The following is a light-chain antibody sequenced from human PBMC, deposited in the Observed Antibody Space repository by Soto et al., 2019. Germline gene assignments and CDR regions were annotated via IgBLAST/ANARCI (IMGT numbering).Light chain of an antibody. CDR2: KAS. J-gene: IGKJ1*01. CDR3: QHYNSYSEA. V-gene: IGKV1-5*03. Sequence: QMPQSPATLSGSLGATATMSCRASQTISSWLAWYQQKPGKAPKLLIYKASTLKSGVPSRFSGSGSGTEFTLTISSLQPDDFATYYCQHYNSYSEAFGQGTKVDIK. CDR1: QTISSW.